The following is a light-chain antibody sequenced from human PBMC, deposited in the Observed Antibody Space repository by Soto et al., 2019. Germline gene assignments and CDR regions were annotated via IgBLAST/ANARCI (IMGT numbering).Light chain of an antibody. V-gene: IGKV3-11*01. CDR1: QSVRSY. Sequence: DIVLTPSPATLSLSPVERATLSCRASQSVRSYLAWYQQKPGQAPRLLIYDSSNRATGIPARFSGSGSGTDFTLTIDSLEPEDFALYYCQHRSSWPLTFGGGTKVDIK. CDR3: QHRSSWPLT. CDR2: DSS. J-gene: IGKJ4*01.